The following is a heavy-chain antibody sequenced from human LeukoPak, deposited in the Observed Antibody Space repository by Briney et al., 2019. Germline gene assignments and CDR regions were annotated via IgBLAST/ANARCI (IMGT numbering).Heavy chain of an antibody. CDR2: ISRGAIST. D-gene: IGHD2-2*01. CDR1: GFTFSSFG. V-gene: IGHV3-23*01. Sequence: GGSLRLSCAPSGFTFSSFGMSWVRQAPGKGLEWVSTISRGAISTYYADSVKGRFTISRDNSKNTLYVQMNSLRAEDTAVYYCAKRGEGTYHFDYWGQGTLVTVSS. CDR3: AKRGEGTYHFDY. J-gene: IGHJ4*02.